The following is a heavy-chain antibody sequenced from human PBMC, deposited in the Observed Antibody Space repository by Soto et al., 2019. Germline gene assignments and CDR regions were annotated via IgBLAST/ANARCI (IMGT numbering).Heavy chain of an antibody. J-gene: IGHJ6*02. D-gene: IGHD4-4*01. V-gene: IGHV3-48*03. CDR1: GFTFANYE. CDR2: ISDSGSTI. CDR3: ARGGRSKPYNYCNYAMDV. Sequence: GGSLRLSCAASGFTFANYEMKWVRQAPGKGLEWLSYISDSGSTIYYADSVKGRFSISRDNAKNSLYLQMNSLRAEDTAVYYCARGGRSKPYNYCNYAMDVWGQGTTVTAP.